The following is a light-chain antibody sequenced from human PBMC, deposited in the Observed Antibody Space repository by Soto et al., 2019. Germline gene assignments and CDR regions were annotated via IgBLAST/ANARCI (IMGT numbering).Light chain of an antibody. CDR2: KAS. CDR3: QHYDDFSRT. J-gene: IGKJ1*01. CDR1: QSIGTW. V-gene: IGKV1-5*03. Sequence: DIQMTQSPSTLSASAGDRVTITCRASQSIGTWLAWYQQKPGKAPKDLISKASNLESGVPSRFSGSGSGTDFFLTINSLQPDDFATYYCQHYDDFSRTFGQGTKVEIK.